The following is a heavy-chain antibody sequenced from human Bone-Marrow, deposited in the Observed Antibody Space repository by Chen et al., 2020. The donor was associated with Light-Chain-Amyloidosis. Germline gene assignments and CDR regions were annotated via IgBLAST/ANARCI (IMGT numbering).Heavy chain of an antibody. CDR2: INHSGSA. D-gene: IGHD5-12*01. Sequence: QVELQQWGAGLLKPSETLSLTCGIHNGAFGDDYWTWIRQPPGKGLQWIAEINHSGSANYNSSLKRRTTSSVEKSKNEFSLRMISVTAADTAVYYCARYEPHFSDSIISGYTAWGQGTSVTVSS. V-gene: IGHV4-34*01. CDR1: NGAFGDDY. J-gene: IGHJ5*02. CDR3: ARYEPHFSDSIISGYTA.